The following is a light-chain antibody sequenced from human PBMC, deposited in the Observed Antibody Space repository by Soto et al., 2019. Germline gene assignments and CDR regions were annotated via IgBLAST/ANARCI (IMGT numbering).Light chain of an antibody. V-gene: IGKV2-28*01. CDR1: QSRLHSNGYNY. J-gene: IGKJ4*01. Sequence: DIVMTQSPLSLPVTPGAPASISCRSSQSRLHSNGYNYLDWYLQTPGQSPQLLIYLGSNRASGVPDRFSGSGSGTDFTLKISRVEAEDVGVYYCMQALQLLTFGGGTKVEIK. CDR2: LGS. CDR3: MQALQLLT.